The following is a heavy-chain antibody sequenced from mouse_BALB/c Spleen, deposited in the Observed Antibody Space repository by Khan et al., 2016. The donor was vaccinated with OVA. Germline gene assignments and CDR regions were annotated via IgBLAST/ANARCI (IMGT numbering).Heavy chain of an antibody. Sequence: QIQLVQSGPELKKPGETVKISCKASGYTFTNYGMNWVKQAPGKGLKWMGWINTYTGEPTYADDFKGRFAFSLETSASTAYLQINNLKNEDMTTYFCARSSSYWYSDVWGEGTTVTVSS. CDR2: INTYTGEP. CDR3: ARSSSYWYSDV. D-gene: IGHD1-3*01. J-gene: IGHJ1*01. CDR1: GYTFTNYG. V-gene: IGHV9-1*02.